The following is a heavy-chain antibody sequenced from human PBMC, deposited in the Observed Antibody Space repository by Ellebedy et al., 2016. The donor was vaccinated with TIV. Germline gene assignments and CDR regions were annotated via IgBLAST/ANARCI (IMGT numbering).Heavy chain of an antibody. CDR1: GFTFSDYY. CDR3: ARGGVWFGDQRGKYYYYYGMDV. Sequence: GGSLRLXXAASGFTFSDYYMSWIRQAPGKGLEWVSYISSSGSTIYYADSVKGRFTISRDNAKNSLYLQMNSLRAEDTAVYYCARGGVWFGDQRGKYYYYYGMDVWGQGTTVTVSS. V-gene: IGHV3-11*01. D-gene: IGHD3-10*01. J-gene: IGHJ6*02. CDR2: ISSSGSTI.